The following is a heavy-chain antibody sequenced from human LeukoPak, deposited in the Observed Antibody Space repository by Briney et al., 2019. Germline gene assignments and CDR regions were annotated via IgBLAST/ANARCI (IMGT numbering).Heavy chain of an antibody. CDR2: IYYSGIT. J-gene: IGHJ3*02. Sequence: SEALSLTCTLSGGSVTTSSFYWAWIRQPPGKGLECIGTIYYSGITYYHSSLKSRVTISVDTSKNQFSLKLNSVTAADTAVYFCAKSGPAAGRPDAFDIWGQGTMVTVSS. CDR1: GGSVTTSSFY. CDR3: AKSGPAAGRPDAFDI. D-gene: IGHD2-2*01. V-gene: IGHV4-39*07.